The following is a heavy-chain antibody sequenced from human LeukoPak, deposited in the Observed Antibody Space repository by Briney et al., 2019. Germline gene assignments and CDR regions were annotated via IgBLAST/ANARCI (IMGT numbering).Heavy chain of an antibody. D-gene: IGHD6-13*01. CDR3: ARFSSIAAAFDY. Sequence: SETLSLTCTVSGGSISNYYWSWIRQPAGKGLEWIGRIYTSGTTHYDPSLKSRVTMSVDTSKNQFSLNLSSVTAADTAVYYCARFSSIAAAFDYWGLGTLVTVSS. J-gene: IGHJ4*02. V-gene: IGHV4-4*07. CDR1: GGSISNYY. CDR2: IYTSGTT.